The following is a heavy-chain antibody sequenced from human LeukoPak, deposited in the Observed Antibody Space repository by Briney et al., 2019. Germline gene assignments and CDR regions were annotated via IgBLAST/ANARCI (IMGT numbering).Heavy chain of an antibody. D-gene: IGHD6-6*01. Sequence: GGFLRLSCTASGFTFGDYAMSWVRQAPGKGLEWVGFIRSKAYGGTTEYAASVKGRFTISRDDSKSIAYLQMNSLKTEDTAVYYCIWEAARLDYWGQGTLVTVSS. V-gene: IGHV3-49*04. CDR1: GFTFGDYA. CDR2: IRSKAYGGTT. J-gene: IGHJ4*02. CDR3: IWEAARLDY.